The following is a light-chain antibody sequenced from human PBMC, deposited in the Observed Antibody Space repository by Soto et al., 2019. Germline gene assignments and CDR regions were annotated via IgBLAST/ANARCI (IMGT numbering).Light chain of an antibody. CDR3: QQYGSSPLT. V-gene: IGKV3-20*01. CDR1: QSVSSSY. J-gene: IGKJ4*01. Sequence: ILLTTSAGALSLSPGERATLSCRASQSVSSSYLAWYQQKPGQTPKVLIYRASTRATGIPDRFSGSGSGTDFTLTISRLEAEDFAVYYCQQYGSSPLTFGGGTKVDIK. CDR2: RAS.